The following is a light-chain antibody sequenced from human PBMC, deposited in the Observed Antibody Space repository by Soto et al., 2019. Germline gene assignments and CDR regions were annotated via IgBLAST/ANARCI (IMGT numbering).Light chain of an antibody. CDR1: SSNIGHNY. CDR2: DND. J-gene: IGLJ2*01. V-gene: IGLV1-51*01. Sequence: QSVLTQPPSVSAAPGQKVTISCSGSSSNIGHNYVSWYQQFPGTAPQLLIYDNDKRPSGIPDRFSGSKSGTSATLGITGLQTGDEADYYCGAWDDSLPGMLFGGGTKITVL. CDR3: GAWDDSLPGML.